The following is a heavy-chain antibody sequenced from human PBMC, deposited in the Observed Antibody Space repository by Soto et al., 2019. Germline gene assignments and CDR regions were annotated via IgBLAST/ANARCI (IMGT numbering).Heavy chain of an antibody. CDR1: GFTFDDYA. CDR2: ISWNSGSI. V-gene: IGHV3-9*01. Sequence: EVQLVESGGGLVQPGRSLRLSCAASGFTFDDYAMHWVRQAPGKGLEWVSGISWNSGSIGYADSVKGRFTISRDNAKNSLYLQMNSLRAEVTALYYCAKALFKDYYYYMDVWGKGTTVTVSS. D-gene: IGHD3-3*01. CDR3: AKALFKDYYYYMDV. J-gene: IGHJ6*03.